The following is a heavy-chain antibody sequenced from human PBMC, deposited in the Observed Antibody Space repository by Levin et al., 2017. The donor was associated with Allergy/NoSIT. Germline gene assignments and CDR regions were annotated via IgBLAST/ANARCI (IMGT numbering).Heavy chain of an antibody. J-gene: IGHJ6*03. CDR1: GFSLSPSGMC. CDR2: IDWDDDK. V-gene: IGHV2-70*11. CDR3: ARIHPGSGSYFGLDYDYYMDG. Sequence: SGPTLVKPTQTLTLTCTFSGFSLSPSGMCVSWIRQPPGKALEWLARIDWDDDKYYSTSLKTRLTISKDTSKNQVVLTMTNMDPVDTATYYCARIHPGSGSYFGLDYDYYMDGWGKGTTVTVSS. D-gene: IGHD3-10*01.